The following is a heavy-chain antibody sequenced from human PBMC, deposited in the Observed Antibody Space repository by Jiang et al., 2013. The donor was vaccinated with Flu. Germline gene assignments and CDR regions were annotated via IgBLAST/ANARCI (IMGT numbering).Heavy chain of an antibody. V-gene: IGHV3-23*01. CDR3: AKEGGSRLEFDY. J-gene: IGHJ4*02. Sequence: GLVQRGGSLRLSCTASGITFSNYAMSWVRQAPGKGLEWVSAITASGDTTYYADSVKGRFIISRDNSKNTPYLQMNSLRVEDTAIYYCAKEGGSRLEFDYWGQGTLVTVSS. CDR1: GITFSNYA. CDR2: ITASGDTT. D-gene: IGHD1-1*01.